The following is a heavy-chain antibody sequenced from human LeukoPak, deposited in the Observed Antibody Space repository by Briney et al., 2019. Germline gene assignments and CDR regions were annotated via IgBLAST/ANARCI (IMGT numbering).Heavy chain of an antibody. D-gene: IGHD2-21*02. CDR3: ATPPIAYCGGDCYSSFDY. Sequence: ASVKVSCKVSGYTLTELSMHWVRQAPGKGLEWMGGFDPEDGETIYAQKFQGRVTMTEDTSTDTAYMELSSLGSEDTAVYYCATPPIAYCGGDCYSSFDYWGQGTLVTVSS. V-gene: IGHV1-24*01. CDR2: FDPEDGET. J-gene: IGHJ4*02. CDR1: GYTLTELS.